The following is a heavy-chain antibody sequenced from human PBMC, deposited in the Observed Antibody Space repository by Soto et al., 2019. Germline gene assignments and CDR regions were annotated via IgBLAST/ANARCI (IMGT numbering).Heavy chain of an antibody. CDR2: IIPIFGTA. Sequence: AASVKVSCKASGGTFSSYAISWVRQAPGQGLEWMGGIIPIFGTANYAQKFQGRVTITADKSTSTAYMELSSLRSEDTAVYYCVLSSRSSGWLVCDYWGQGTLVTVSS. CDR3: VLSSRSSGWLVCDY. CDR1: GGTFSSYA. V-gene: IGHV1-69*06. J-gene: IGHJ4*02. D-gene: IGHD6-19*01.